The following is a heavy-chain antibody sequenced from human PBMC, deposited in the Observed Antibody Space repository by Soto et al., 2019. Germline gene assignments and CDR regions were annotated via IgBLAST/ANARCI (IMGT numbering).Heavy chain of an antibody. CDR2: IIPIFGTA. Sequence: ASVKVSCKASGGTFSSYAISWVRQAPGQGLEWMGGIIPIFGTANYAQKFQGRVTITADESTSTAYMELSSLRSEDTAVYYCARVKGRIGYCSSTSCYDGGWFDPWGQGTLVTVSS. CDR1: GGTFSSYA. CDR3: ARVKGRIGYCSSTSCYDGGWFDP. D-gene: IGHD2-2*01. V-gene: IGHV1-69*13. J-gene: IGHJ5*02.